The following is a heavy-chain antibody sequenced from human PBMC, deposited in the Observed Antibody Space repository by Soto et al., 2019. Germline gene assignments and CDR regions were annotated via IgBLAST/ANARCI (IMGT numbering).Heavy chain of an antibody. CDR2: IIPVFGST. D-gene: IGHD3-16*01. Sequence: QGQLVQSGPEVKKPGSSVKVSCKDSGGLFSSFAISWVRQAPGQGLEWLGGIIPVFGSTNYAEKFQGRVTITADESSNTAYMELTSLTSGDTAVYYCARGGGPYVWFNEFWGQGTLGTVSS. J-gene: IGHJ4*02. CDR1: GGLFSSFA. V-gene: IGHV1-69*01. CDR3: ARGGGPYVWFNEF.